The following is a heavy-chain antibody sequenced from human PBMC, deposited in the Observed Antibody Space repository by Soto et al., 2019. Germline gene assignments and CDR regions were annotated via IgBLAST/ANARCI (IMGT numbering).Heavy chain of an antibody. CDR1: GASISNGDYY. Sequence: QVQLQESGPGLVKPSQTLSLTCTVSGASISNGDYYWSWIRQPPGQGLEWLGYMYRTGNTFYNPSLNSRLTISVDRSKNRFSLKLSSVTATDTAVYYCARANGFYGDWFDPWGQGALVTVSS. D-gene: IGHD4-17*01. CDR2: MYRTGNT. CDR3: ARANGFYGDWFDP. V-gene: IGHV4-30-4*01. J-gene: IGHJ5*02.